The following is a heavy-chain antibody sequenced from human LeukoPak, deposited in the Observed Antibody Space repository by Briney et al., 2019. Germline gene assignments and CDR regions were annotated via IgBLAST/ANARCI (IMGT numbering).Heavy chain of an antibody. CDR3: ARDYGSGSYGLDY. V-gene: IGHV1-2*02. Sequence: ASVKVSYKASGYTFTGYYMHWVRQAPGQGLEWMGWINPNSGGTNYAQKFQGRVTMTRDTSISTAYVELSRLRSDDTAVYYCARDYGSGSYGLDYWGQGTLVTVSS. J-gene: IGHJ4*02. D-gene: IGHD3-10*01. CDR2: INPNSGGT. CDR1: GYTFTGYY.